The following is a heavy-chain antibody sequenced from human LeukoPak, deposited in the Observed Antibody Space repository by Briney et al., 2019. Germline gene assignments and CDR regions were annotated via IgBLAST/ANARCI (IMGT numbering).Heavy chain of an antibody. CDR2: IIPIFGTA. CDR1: GGTFSSYA. D-gene: IGHD6-13*01. CDR3: ARVWSPPYTSSWPYYFDY. J-gene: IGHJ4*02. Sequence: SVKDSCKASGGTFSSYAISWVRQAPGQGLEWMGGIIPIFGTANYAQKFQGRVTITADESTSTAYMELSSLRSEDTAAYYCARVWSPPYTSSWPYYFDYWGQGTLVTVSS. V-gene: IGHV1-69*01.